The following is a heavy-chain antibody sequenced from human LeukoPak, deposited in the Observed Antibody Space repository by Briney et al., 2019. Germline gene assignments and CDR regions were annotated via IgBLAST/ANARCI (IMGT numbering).Heavy chain of an antibody. Sequence: PGRSLRLSCAASGFTFSSYAMHWVRQAPGKGLEWVAVISYDGSNKYYADSVKGRFTISRDNSKNTLYLQMNSLRAEDTAVYYCAREVVEQWLRHFDYWGQGTLVTVSS. CDR1: GFTFSSYA. D-gene: IGHD6-19*01. CDR2: ISYDGSNK. J-gene: IGHJ4*02. V-gene: IGHV3-30*04. CDR3: AREVVEQWLRHFDY.